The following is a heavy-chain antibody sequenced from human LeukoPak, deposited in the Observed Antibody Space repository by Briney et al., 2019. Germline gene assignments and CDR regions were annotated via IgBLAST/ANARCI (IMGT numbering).Heavy chain of an antibody. CDR2: IYHSGST. J-gene: IGHJ4*02. D-gene: IGHD5-18*01. CDR1: GGSISSSNW. Sequence: SGTRSLTCAVSGGSISSSNWWSWVRQPPGKGLEWIGEIYHSGSTNYNPSLKSRVTISVDTSKNQFSLKLSSVTAADTAVYYCARGRGAMAHYFDYWGQGTLVTVSS. V-gene: IGHV4-4*02. CDR3: ARGRGAMAHYFDY.